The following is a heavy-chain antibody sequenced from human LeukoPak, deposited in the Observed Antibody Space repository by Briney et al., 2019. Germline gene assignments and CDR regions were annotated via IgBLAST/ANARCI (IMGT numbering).Heavy chain of an antibody. CDR1: GYTFTSYD. D-gene: IGHD3-22*01. CDR3: ARVPRITMIRGYFQH. V-gene: IGHV3-30-3*01. J-gene: IGHJ1*01. Sequence: SCKASGYTFTSYDINWVRQAAGKGLEWVAGISYDGSNKYYADSVKGRFTISRDNSKNTLYLQMNSLRAEDTAVYYCARVPRITMIRGYFQHWGQGTLVTVSS. CDR2: ISYDGSNK.